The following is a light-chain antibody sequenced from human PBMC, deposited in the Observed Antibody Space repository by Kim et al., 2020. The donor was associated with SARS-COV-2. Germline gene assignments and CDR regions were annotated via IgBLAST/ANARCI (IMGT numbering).Light chain of an antibody. J-gene: IGLJ3*02. V-gene: IGLV2-14*04. CDR3: TSFTSTSTWV. CDR2: DVT. CDR1: RSDVGTYNY. Sequence: GQASNIAWTGNRSDVGTYNYVSWYQQRPDKAPKLLISDVTKRPAGVSSRFSGSKSGNTASLTISGLQAEDEAHYYCTSFTSTSTWVFGGGTQLTVL.